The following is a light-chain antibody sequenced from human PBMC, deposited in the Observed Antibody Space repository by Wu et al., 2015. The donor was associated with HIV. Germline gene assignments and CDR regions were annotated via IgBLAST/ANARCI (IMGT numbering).Light chain of an antibody. V-gene: IGKV1-39*01. Sequence: DTQMTQSPSSLSASVGDRVIITCRASENIHNYLSWYQQKPGKAPRLLIYATSTLQSGVPSRFSGSGSGTDFTLIINSLQPEDFATYYCQQFYTYPYTFGQGTKLEIK. CDR3: QQFYTYPYT. J-gene: IGKJ2*01. CDR1: ENIHNY. CDR2: ATS.